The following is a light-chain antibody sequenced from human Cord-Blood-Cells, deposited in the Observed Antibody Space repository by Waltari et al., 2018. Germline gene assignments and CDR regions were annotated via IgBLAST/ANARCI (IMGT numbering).Light chain of an antibody. J-gene: IGLJ2*01. CDR3: SSYAGSNNPVV. CDR2: EVS. V-gene: IGLV2-8*01. CDR1: SSDVGGYNY. Sequence: QSALTQPPSASGSPGQSVPISCTGTSSDVGGYNYVSWYQQHPGKAPKLMIYEVSKRPSGVPDRFSGSKSSNSASLTVSGLQAEDEADYYCSSYAGSNNPVVFGGGTKLTIL.